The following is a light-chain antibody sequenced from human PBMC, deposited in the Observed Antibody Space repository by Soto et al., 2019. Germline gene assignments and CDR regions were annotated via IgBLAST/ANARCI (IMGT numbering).Light chain of an antibody. J-gene: IGKJ1*01. CDR1: QSISSW. Sequence: DIQMTQSPSTLSASVGDRVTITCRASQSISSWSAWYQQKPGKAPKLLIYDASSLESGVPSRFSGSGSGTEFTLTISSLQPDYFATYYSQQYNSYSPTFGKGTQVDIK. V-gene: IGKV1-5*01. CDR2: DAS. CDR3: QQYNSYSPT.